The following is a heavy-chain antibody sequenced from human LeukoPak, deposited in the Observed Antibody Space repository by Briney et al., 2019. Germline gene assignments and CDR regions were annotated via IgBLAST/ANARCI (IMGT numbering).Heavy chain of an antibody. CDR1: GASTNTDSYF. V-gene: IGHV4-39*01. J-gene: IGHJ4*02. CDR3: VRLWLRWGIDY. D-gene: IGHD5-12*01. Sequence: SETLSLTCSVSGASTNTDSYFWGWIRQPPGKGLGWIGSGYYSGSSHYNPSLKSRVTISVDTSKNQFSLRVSSVTAADTAVYYCVRLWLRWGIDYWGQGSLVSVSS. CDR2: GYYSGSS.